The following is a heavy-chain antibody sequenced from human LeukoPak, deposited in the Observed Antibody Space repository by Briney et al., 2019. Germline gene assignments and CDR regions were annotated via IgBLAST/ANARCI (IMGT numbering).Heavy chain of an antibody. J-gene: IGHJ4*02. CDR2: IIPIFGTA. Sequence: ASVKVSCKASGGTLSSYAISWVRQAPGQGLEWMGGIIPIFGTANYAQKFQGRVTITADESTSTAYMELSSLRSEDTAVYYCARGDDYYDSSGYYWDYWGQGTLVTVSS. CDR3: ARGDDYYDSSGYYWDY. CDR1: GGTLSSYA. V-gene: IGHV1-69*01. D-gene: IGHD3-22*01.